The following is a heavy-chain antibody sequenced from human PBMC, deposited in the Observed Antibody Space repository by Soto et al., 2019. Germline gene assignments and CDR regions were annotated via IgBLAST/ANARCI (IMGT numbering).Heavy chain of an antibody. J-gene: IGHJ4*02. V-gene: IGHV1-69*02. CDR3: AMDYCSRTRCYRDY. D-gene: IGHD2-2*02. Sequence: QVQLVHSGAEVKKPGSSVNVSCKASGGTFSSYTISWVRQAPGEGLEWMGRIIPILGIANYAQKVQGRVTITADKSTSTTYTALRSLRSVDSAVYYCAMDYCSRTRCYRDYWGQGTLVTVSS. CDR1: GGTFSSYT. CDR2: IIPILGIA.